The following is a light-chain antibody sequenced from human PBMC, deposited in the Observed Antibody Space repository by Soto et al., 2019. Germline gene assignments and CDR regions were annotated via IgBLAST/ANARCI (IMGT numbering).Light chain of an antibody. Sequence: DIQITQSPSSVSASVGDRVTITCRASHDISNWLAWYQQKPGKAPKLLIYAASTLQSGVPSRFSGSGSGTDFTLTISCLQSEDFATYYCQQYYSYPITFGQGTRLEIK. V-gene: IGKV1-12*01. CDR1: HDISNW. CDR2: AAS. J-gene: IGKJ5*01. CDR3: QQYYSYPIT.